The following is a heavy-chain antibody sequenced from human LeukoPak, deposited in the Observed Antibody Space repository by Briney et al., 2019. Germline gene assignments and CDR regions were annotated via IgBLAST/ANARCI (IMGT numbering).Heavy chain of an antibody. Sequence: ASVKVSRKASGYTFTNYYIHWMRQAPGQGLEWVGIINLNAVTTRCAQKFQGRITVTRDTSTSTVYMELSSLRSEDTAVYFCAREGAAEAKNFDYWGQGTLVIVSS. CDR2: INLNAVTT. J-gene: IGHJ4*02. D-gene: IGHD6-25*01. V-gene: IGHV1-46*01. CDR1: GYTFTNYY. CDR3: AREGAAEAKNFDY.